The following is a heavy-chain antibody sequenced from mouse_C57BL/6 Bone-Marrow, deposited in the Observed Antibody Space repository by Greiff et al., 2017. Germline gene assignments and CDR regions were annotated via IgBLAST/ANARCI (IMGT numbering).Heavy chain of an antibody. Sequence: EVQLQESGAELVRPGSSVKMSCKTSGYTFTSYGINWVKQRPGQGLEWIGYIYSGNGYTEYTEKLKGKAKLTSDTSSSTAYMQISSLTSEDSAIYYCARGGLRRYFDFWGKGTTLTVSS. CDR2: IYSGNGYT. V-gene: IGHV1-58*01. CDR3: ARGGLRRYFDF. D-gene: IGHD2-4*01. CDR1: GYTFTSYG. J-gene: IGHJ2*01.